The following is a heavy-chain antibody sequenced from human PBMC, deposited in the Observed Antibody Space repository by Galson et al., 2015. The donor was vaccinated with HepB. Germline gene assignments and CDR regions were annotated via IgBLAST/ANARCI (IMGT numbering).Heavy chain of an antibody. Sequence: SETLSLTCAVYGGSFSGYYWSWIRQPPGKGLEWIGEINHSGSTNYNPSLKSRVTISVDTSKNQFSLKLSSVTAADTAVYYCARTGPYYYDSSGQFDYWGQGTLVTVSS. CDR3: ARTGPYYYDSSGQFDY. J-gene: IGHJ4*02. D-gene: IGHD3-22*01. V-gene: IGHV4-34*01. CDR1: GGSFSGYY. CDR2: INHSGST.